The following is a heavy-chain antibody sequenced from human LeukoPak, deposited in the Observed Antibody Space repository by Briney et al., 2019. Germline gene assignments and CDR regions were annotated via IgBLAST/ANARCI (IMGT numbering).Heavy chain of an antibody. D-gene: IGHD6-13*01. Sequence: PGGSLRLSCAASGFTFSSYGMHWVRQAPGKGLEWVAFIRYDGSNKYYADSVKGRFTISRDNSKNTLYLQMNSLRAEDTAVYYCARDPSSWGYYFDYWGQGTLVTVSS. V-gene: IGHV3-30*02. CDR1: GFTFSSYG. J-gene: IGHJ4*02. CDR3: ARDPSSWGYYFDY. CDR2: IRYDGSNK.